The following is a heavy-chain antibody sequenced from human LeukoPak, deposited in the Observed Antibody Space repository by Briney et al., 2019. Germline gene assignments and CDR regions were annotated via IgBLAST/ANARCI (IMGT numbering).Heavy chain of an antibody. CDR2: ISYDGNNK. Sequence: PGRSLRLSCAASGFTFSSYGMHWVRQTPGKGLEWVAVISYDGNNKYYADSVKGRFTISRDNSKNTLYLQMNSLRAEDTAVYYCAKDRGGWGQGTLVTVSS. D-gene: IGHD3-16*01. V-gene: IGHV3-30*18. CDR1: GFTFSSYG. J-gene: IGHJ4*02. CDR3: AKDRGG.